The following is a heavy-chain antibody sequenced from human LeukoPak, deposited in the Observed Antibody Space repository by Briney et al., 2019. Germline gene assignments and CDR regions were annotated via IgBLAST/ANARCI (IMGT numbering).Heavy chain of an antibody. CDR1: GGSISSGDYS. CDR3: ATYTAMGPFDY. V-gene: IGHV4-30-4*08. Sequence: SETLSLTCTVSGGSISSGDYSWSWIRQPPGKGLEWIGYIYYSGSTYYNPSLKSRVSISVDTSKNQFSLKLSSVTAADTAVYYCATYTAMGPFDYWGQGTLVTVSS. D-gene: IGHD5-18*01. CDR2: IYYSGST. J-gene: IGHJ4*02.